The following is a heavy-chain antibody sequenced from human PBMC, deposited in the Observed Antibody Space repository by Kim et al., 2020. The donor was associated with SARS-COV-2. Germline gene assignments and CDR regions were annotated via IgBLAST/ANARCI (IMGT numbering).Heavy chain of an antibody. CDR1: GGSISSDGYY. J-gene: IGHJ5*02. CDR3: APQRGNHYEFWNGPGWFDP. Sequence: SETLSLTCTVSGGSISSDGYYWNWIRQHPGKGREWIGYIYYIGSTYYNPSLKSRVTISIDTSKNQFSLKLSSVTAADTVVYSCAPQRGNHYEFWNGPGWFDPWGQGGLLTVSS. V-gene: IGHV4-31*03. CDR2: IYYIGST. D-gene: IGHD3-3*01.